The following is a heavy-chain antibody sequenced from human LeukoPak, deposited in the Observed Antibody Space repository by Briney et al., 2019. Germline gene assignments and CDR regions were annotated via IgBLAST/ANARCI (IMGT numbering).Heavy chain of an antibody. CDR1: GFTFSAYG. CDR3: AKVSSPTGYCGGGSCAFDY. V-gene: IGHV3-30*18. CDR2: ISYDGRNK. D-gene: IGHD2-15*01. Sequence: GGSLRLSCAASGFTFSAYGMHWVRQAPGKGLEWVALISYDGRNKYFADSVKGRFTISRDNSKNTVHLQMNSLRAEDTAVYYCAKVSSPTGYCGGGSCAFDYWGQGTLVTVSS. J-gene: IGHJ4*02.